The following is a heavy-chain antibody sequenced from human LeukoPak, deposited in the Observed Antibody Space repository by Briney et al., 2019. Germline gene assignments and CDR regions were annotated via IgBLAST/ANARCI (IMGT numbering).Heavy chain of an antibody. V-gene: IGHV3-64D*06. CDR1: GFIFSSYA. CDR3: VPKGNEGY. J-gene: IGHJ4*02. Sequence: GGSVRLSCSASGFIFSSYAMHWVRQAPGKGLEYVSAISPNGGTTYYADSVKGRFSISRDNSKNVLYLQMSSLRPEDTAVYYCVPKGNEGYWGQGTLVTVSS. CDR2: ISPNGGTT. D-gene: IGHD1-1*01.